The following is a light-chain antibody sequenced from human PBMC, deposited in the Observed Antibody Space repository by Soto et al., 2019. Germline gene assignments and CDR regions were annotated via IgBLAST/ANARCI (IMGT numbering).Light chain of an antibody. CDR2: AAS. V-gene: IGKV1-9*01. Sequence: IQLTQSPSFLSASVGDRVTITCRASQGISSYLAWYQQKPGQAPKLLIYAASTLQSGVPSRFSGSGSGTEFSLTISSLQPEDFATYYCQQLNSYLLYTFGQGTKLEIK. CDR1: QGISSY. J-gene: IGKJ2*01. CDR3: QQLNSYLLYT.